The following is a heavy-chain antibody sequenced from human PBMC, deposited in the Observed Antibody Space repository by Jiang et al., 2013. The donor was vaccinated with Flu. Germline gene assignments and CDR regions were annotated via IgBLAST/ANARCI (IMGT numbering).Heavy chain of an antibody. D-gene: IGHD2-15*01. J-gene: IGHJ3*02. V-gene: IGHV3-30*18. CDR3: AKDPGYCSGGSCYGAFDI. CDR2: ISYDGSNK. Sequence: VISYDGSNKYYADSVKGRFTISRDNSKNTLYLQMNSLRAEDTAVYYCAKDPGYCSGGSCYGAFDIWGQGTMVTVSS.